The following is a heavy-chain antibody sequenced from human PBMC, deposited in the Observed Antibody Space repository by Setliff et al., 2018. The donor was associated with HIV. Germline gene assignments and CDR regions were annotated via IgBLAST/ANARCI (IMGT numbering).Heavy chain of an antibody. Sequence: PSETLSLTCTVSGGSISTTSSYWGWIRQSPGKGLEWIANIYYRGNTYYNPSLKRRVTISVDTSKNQFSLKLDSVTAADTAVYYCARDNEQMAVPGAVFDYWGQGTLGTVSS. CDR3: ARDNEQMAVPGAVFDY. CDR2: IYYRGNT. V-gene: IGHV4-39*07. D-gene: IGHD6-19*01. J-gene: IGHJ4*02. CDR1: GGSISTTSSY.